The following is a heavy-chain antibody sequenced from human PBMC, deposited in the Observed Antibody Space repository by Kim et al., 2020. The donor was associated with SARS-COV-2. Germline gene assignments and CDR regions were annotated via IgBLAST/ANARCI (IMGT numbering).Heavy chain of an antibody. V-gene: IGHV3-43*01. D-gene: IGHD6-19*01. CDR3: AKGVAGNLRSSSGWAIDY. CDR1: GFTFDDYT. J-gene: IGHJ4*02. CDR2: ISWDGGST. Sequence: GGSLRLSCAASGFTFDDYTMHWVRQAPGKGLEWVSLISWDGGSTYYADSVKGRFTISRDNSKNSLYLQMNSLRTEDTALYYCAKGVAGNLRSSSGWAIDYWGQGTLVTVSS.